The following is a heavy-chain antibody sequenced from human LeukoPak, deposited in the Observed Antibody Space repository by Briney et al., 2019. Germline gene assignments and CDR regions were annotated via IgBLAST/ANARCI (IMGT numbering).Heavy chain of an antibody. Sequence: SETLSLTCTVSGGSISSYYWSWIRQSPGKGLEWIGYIYYTGSTNYNPSLRSRVTISVDTSKNQFSLKLSSVTAADTAVYHCARGRQWLLRGFDSWGQGTLVTVSS. J-gene: IGHJ4*02. CDR1: GGSISSYY. CDR2: IYYTGST. V-gene: IGHV4-59*01. CDR3: ARGRQWLLRGFDS. D-gene: IGHD3-22*01.